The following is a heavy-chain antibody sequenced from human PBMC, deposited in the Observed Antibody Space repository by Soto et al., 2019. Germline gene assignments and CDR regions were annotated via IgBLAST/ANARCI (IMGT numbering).Heavy chain of an antibody. CDR3: ARGGGPDIAYGMDV. CDR2: IYHSGST. V-gene: IGHV4-4*02. J-gene: IGHJ6*02. CDR1: GGSISSINW. D-gene: IGHD5-12*01. Sequence: SETLSLTCDVSGGSISSINWWSWVRQPPGKGLKWIGEIYHSGSTTYNPSLKSRVTISVDKSKNQFSLKLKSVTAADTAIYYCARGGGPDIAYGMDVWGQGTTVTGSS.